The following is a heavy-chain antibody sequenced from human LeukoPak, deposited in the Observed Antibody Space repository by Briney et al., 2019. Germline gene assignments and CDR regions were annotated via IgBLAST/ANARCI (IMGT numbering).Heavy chain of an antibody. Sequence: ASVKVSCKASGYTFTSHGISWVRQAPGQGREWMGWICPYDDNTNYAQKLQGRVTMTTDTSTSTAYMELRSLRSDDTAVYFCARGPYDFWSGSPRSFDPWGQGTLVTVSS. CDR1: GYTFTSHG. CDR3: ARGPYDFWSGSPRSFDP. D-gene: IGHD3-3*01. J-gene: IGHJ5*02. CDR2: ICPYDDNT. V-gene: IGHV1-18*01.